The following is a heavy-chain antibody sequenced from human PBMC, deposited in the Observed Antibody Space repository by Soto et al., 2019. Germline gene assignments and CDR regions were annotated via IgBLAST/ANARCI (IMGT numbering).Heavy chain of an antibody. CDR2: IYYSGRT. D-gene: IGHD6-13*01. V-gene: IGHV4-31*01. J-gene: IGHJ4*02. Sequence: SETLSLACTVSGGSISSGGYFWRWVRQHPGKGLEWIGNIYYSGRTYYNPSLKSLVTISVDTSKNQFSLKLSSVTAADTAVYYCARFAREENPKVGSWYYFDYWGQGTRVTVSS. CDR3: ARFAREENPKVGSWYYFDY. CDR1: GGSISSGGYF.